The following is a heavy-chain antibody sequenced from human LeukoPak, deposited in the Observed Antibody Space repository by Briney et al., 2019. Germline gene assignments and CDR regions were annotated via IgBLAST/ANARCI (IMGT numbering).Heavy chain of an antibody. D-gene: IGHD2-2*01. Sequence: SETLSLTCAVSGGSINNYYWGWIRQPPGKGLEWIGYIYYSGSTNYNPSLKSRVTISVDTSKNEFSLRLSSVTAADTAVYYCARRQYCTSSRCLLAFDIWGQGTMVTVSP. J-gene: IGHJ3*02. CDR3: ARRQYCTSSRCLLAFDI. CDR1: GGSINNYY. V-gene: IGHV4-59*08. CDR2: IYYSGST.